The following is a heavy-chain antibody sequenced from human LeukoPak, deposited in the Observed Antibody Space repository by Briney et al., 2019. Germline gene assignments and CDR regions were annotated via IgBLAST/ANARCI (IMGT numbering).Heavy chain of an antibody. Sequence: ASETLSLTCTVSGASISSSSYYGGWIRQSPGKGLEWIGSIYYSGSTYFNPSLKSRVTMSVDTSKNHFSLKLTSVTAADTAVYYCARHPGYYDSSGYYVSAFDIWGQGTMVTVSS. CDR3: ARHPGYYDSSGYYVSAFDI. D-gene: IGHD3-22*01. V-gene: IGHV4-39*01. J-gene: IGHJ3*02. CDR2: IYYSGST. CDR1: GASISSSSYY.